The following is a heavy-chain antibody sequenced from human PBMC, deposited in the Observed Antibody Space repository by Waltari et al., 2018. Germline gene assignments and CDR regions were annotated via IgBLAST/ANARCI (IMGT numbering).Heavy chain of an antibody. CDR2: INHSGST. CDR3: VRGLRGYSTRIDY. Sequence: QVQLQQWGAGLLKPSETLSLTCAVYGGSFSGYYWSWIRQPPGKGLEWSGEINHSGSTNYNPSLKSRVTISVDTSKNQFSLKLSSVTAADTAVYYCVRGLRGYSTRIDYWGQGTLVTVSS. V-gene: IGHV4-34*01. D-gene: IGHD6-13*01. J-gene: IGHJ4*02. CDR1: GGSFSGYY.